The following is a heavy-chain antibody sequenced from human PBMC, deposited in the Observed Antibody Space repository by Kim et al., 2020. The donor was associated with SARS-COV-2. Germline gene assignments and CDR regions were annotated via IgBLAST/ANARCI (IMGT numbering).Heavy chain of an antibody. CDR3: ARGGDTYDLWSGYRDSYGMDV. D-gene: IGHD3-3*01. J-gene: IGHJ6*02. CDR1: GGSISSYY. Sequence: SETLSLTCTVSGGSISSYYWSWIRQPPGKGLEWIGYIYHSGSTNYTPSLKSRVTLSVDTSKNQFSLKLSSVTAADTAVYYCARGGDTYDLWSGYRDSYGMDVWGQGATVTVSS. V-gene: IGHV4-59*13. CDR2: IYHSGST.